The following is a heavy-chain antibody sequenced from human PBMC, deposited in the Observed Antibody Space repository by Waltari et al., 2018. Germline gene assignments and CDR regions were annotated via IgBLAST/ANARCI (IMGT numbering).Heavy chain of an antibody. D-gene: IGHD2-15*01. CDR1: GGSFSSSSYY. CDR2: IYYSGST. CDR3: ASLGYCSGGSCYGPGYYYYGMDV. J-gene: IGHJ6*02. V-gene: IGHV4-39*01. Sequence: QLQLQESGPGLVKPSETLSLTCTVSGGSFSSSSYYWGWIRQPPGKGLEWIGSIYYSGSTYYNPSLKSRVTISVDTSKNQFSLKLSSVTAADTAVYYCASLGYCSGGSCYGPGYYYYGMDVWGQGTTVTVSS.